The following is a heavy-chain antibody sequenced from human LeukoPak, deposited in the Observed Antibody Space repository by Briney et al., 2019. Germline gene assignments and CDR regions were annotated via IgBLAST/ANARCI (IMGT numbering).Heavy chain of an antibody. V-gene: IGHV3-48*02. CDR1: GFTFSSYA. CDR2: ISSSSSTI. CDR3: ARANCGGNCRFDY. D-gene: IGHD2-21*02. Sequence: GGSLRLSCAASGFTFSSYAMSWVRQAPGKGLEWVSYISSSSSTIYYADSVKGRFTISRDNAKNSLYLQMNSLRDEDTAVYYCARANCGGNCRFDYWGQGTLVTVSS. J-gene: IGHJ4*02.